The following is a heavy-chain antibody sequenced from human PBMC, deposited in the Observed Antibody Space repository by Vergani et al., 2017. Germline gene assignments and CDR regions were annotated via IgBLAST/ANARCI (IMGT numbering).Heavy chain of an antibody. Sequence: QGQLAQSGAEVKKPGSSVKVSCKASADIFSKYAISWVRQAPGQGLEWMGRIIPISGAADYAQKFQDRVTLTADEPTKTAYMELSSLTSEDTAIYYCARDDVCGFGECYSPASGYWGQGALVTGSS. CDR3: ARDDVCGFGECYSPASGY. CDR1: ADIFSKYA. J-gene: IGHJ4*02. V-gene: IGHV1-69*13. D-gene: IGHD2-21*01. CDR2: IIPISGAA.